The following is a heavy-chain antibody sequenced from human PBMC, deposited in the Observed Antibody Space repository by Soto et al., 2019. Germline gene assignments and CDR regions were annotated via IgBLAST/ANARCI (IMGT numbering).Heavy chain of an antibody. J-gene: IGHJ4*01. CDR2: IWYDGSNK. CDR1: GFTFSSYG. CDR3: ARDLVNWIFDY. Sequence: PGGSLRLSCAASGFTFSSYGMHWVRQAPGKGLEWVAVIWYDGSNKYYADSVKGRFTISRDNSKNTLYLQMNSLRAEDTAVYYCARDLVNWIFDYWGHGTLVTISS. D-gene: IGHD1-1*01. V-gene: IGHV3-33*01.